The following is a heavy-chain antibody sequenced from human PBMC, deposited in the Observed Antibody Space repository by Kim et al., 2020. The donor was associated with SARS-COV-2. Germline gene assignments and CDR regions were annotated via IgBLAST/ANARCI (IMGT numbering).Heavy chain of an antibody. D-gene: IGHD3-10*01. Sequence: SETLSLTCTVSGYSISSGYYWGWIRQPPGKGLEWIGSIYHSGSTYYNPSLNSRVTISVDTTKNQLSLMLSSVTAADTAVYYCARWDYYGSGSYAWFDPWGQGNLVTVSS. CDR2: IYHSGST. J-gene: IGHJ5*02. CDR1: GYSISSGYY. V-gene: IGHV4-38-2*02. CDR3: ARWDYYGSGSYAWFDP.